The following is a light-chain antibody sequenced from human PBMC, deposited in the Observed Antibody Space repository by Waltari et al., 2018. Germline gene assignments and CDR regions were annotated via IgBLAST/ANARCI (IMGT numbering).Light chain of an antibody. CDR3: SSYTSGNTVI. Sequence: QSALTQPASVPGSPGQSITISCIGTSSDVGGYNYVSWYQQHPGKAPKVMIYDVSNRPSGVSNRFSGSKSGNTASLTISGLQAEDEADYYCSSYTSGNTVIFGGGTKLTVL. CDR2: DVS. CDR1: SSDVGGYNY. V-gene: IGLV2-14*03. J-gene: IGLJ2*01.